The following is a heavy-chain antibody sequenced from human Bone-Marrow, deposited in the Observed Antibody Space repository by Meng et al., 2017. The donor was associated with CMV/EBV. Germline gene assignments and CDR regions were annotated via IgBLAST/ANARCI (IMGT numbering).Heavy chain of an antibody. V-gene: IGHV3-23*01. D-gene: IGHD6-13*01. CDR2: ISRSGGST. J-gene: IGHJ4*02. Sequence: GESLKISCAASGYSFSNYPMTWVRQAPGKGLEWVSSISRSGGSTYYADSVKGRFTISRDNSKSTLYLQMNSLRAEDTAVYYCAKDIAAAGVDYWGQGTLVTVSS. CDR3: AKDIAAAGVDY. CDR1: GYSFSNYP.